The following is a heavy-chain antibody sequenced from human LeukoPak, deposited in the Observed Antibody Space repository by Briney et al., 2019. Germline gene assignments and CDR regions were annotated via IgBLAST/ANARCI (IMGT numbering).Heavy chain of an antibody. CDR1: GFTFTSSA. V-gene: IGHV1-58*02. CDR3: AARIVGSQGGFDY. CDR2: IVVGSGNT. D-gene: IGHD1-26*01. Sequence: SVKFSCKASGFTFTSSAMQWVRQARGQRLEWVGWIVVGSGNTNYAQKFQERVTITRDMSTSAAYMELSSLRSEDTAVYYCAARIVGSQGGFDYWGQETLVTVSS. J-gene: IGHJ4*02.